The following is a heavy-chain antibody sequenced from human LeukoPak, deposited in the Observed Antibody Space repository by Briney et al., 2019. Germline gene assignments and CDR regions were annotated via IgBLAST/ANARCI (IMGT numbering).Heavy chain of an antibody. V-gene: IGHV3-30*02. CDR1: GFTFSSYG. CDR3: AKDQWELLTFDAFDI. J-gene: IGHJ3*02. CDR2: IRYDGSNK. Sequence: GGSLRLSCAASGFTFSSYGMHWVRQAPGKGLEWVAFIRYDGSNKYYADSVEGRFTISRDNSKNTLYLQMNSLRAEDTAVYYCAKDQWELLTFDAFDIWGQGTMVTVSS. D-gene: IGHD1-26*01.